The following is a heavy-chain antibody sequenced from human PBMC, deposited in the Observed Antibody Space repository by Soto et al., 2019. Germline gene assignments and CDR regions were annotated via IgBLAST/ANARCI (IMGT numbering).Heavy chain of an antibody. CDR2: IIPMFGSP. CDR1: GGTLSTNA. D-gene: IGHD2-21*01. CDR3: ARGGFVAGLYNDMDA. V-gene: IGHV1-69*06. Sequence: ASVKVSCKASGGTLSTNAISWVRQAPGQGLEWMGAIIPMFGSPKYAQKFQGRVTITADNPTSTIYMEMISLTSADTAVYYCARGGFVAGLYNDMDAWGQGAAVTVSS. J-gene: IGHJ6*02.